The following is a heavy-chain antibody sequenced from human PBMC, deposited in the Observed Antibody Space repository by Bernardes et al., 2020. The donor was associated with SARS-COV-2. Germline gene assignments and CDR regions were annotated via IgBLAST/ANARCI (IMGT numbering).Heavy chain of an antibody. CDR1: GFSFSTRGMC. Sequence: SGPTLVKPTQTLTLTCTFSGFSFSTRGMCVSWLRQPPGKALEWLALIDWDDDKYYGTSLQTRLTISKDTSKNQVVLTMTNMDPVDTATYYCARLTYYYDSSVYGAMDVWGQGTTVTVSS. CDR3: ARLTYYYDSSVYGAMDV. CDR2: IDWDDDK. J-gene: IGHJ6*02. V-gene: IGHV2-70*13. D-gene: IGHD3-22*01.